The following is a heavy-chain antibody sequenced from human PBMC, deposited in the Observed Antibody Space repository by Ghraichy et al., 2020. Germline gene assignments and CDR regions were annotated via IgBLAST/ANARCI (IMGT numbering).Heavy chain of an antibody. CDR1: GDTVSSNSGA. Sequence: SQTLSLTCAISGDTVSSNSGAWSWIRQSPSRGLEWLGRTYYRSKWYNDYAASVKSRITFNPDTSKNQISLQLNSVTPEDTAVYYCANGGNYYWAFDVWGQGTMVTVSS. CDR3: ANGGNYYWAFDV. CDR2: TYYRSKWYN. V-gene: IGHV6-1*01. J-gene: IGHJ3*01. D-gene: IGHD1-26*01.